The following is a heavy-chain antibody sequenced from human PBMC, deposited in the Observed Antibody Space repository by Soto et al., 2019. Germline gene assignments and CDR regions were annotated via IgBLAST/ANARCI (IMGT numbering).Heavy chain of an antibody. J-gene: IGHJ6*02. D-gene: IGHD2-2*02. CDR1: GFTFSSYA. CDR3: AREGYCSSTSCYMHGMDV. V-gene: IGHV3-30-3*01. Sequence: QPGGSLRLSCAASGFTFSSYAMHWVRQAPGKGLEWVAVISYDGSNKYYADSVKGRFTISRDNSKNTLYLQMNSLRAEDTAVYYCAREGYCSSTSCYMHGMDVWGQGTTVTVSS. CDR2: ISYDGSNK.